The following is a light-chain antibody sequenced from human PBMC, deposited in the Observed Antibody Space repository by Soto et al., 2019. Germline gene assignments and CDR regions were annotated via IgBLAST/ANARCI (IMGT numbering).Light chain of an antibody. Sequence: EKVMTQSPATLSVSPGERATLSCRASESVSSNLAWYQQKPGQAPRLLIYGASTRATGIPARFSGSGSGTAFTLTLSSLQSEDFAVYYCQQYHNSPPWTFGQGTKVEIK. J-gene: IGKJ1*01. CDR1: ESVSSN. V-gene: IGKV3D-15*01. CDR2: GAS. CDR3: QQYHNSPPWT.